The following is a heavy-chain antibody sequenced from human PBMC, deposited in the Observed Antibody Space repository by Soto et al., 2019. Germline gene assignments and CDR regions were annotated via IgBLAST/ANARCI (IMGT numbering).Heavy chain of an antibody. V-gene: IGHV4-59*01. D-gene: IGHD3-22*01. Sequence: SETLSLTCTVSGDSISSYYGSWIRQPPGKGLEWIGYIDYSGSTNYNPSLKSRVTMSADTSKNQFSLKLSSVTAADTAVYYCARVIVTSYYYGMDVWGQGTTVTVSS. CDR2: IDYSGST. J-gene: IGHJ6*02. CDR3: ARVIVTSYYYGMDV. CDR1: GDSISSYY.